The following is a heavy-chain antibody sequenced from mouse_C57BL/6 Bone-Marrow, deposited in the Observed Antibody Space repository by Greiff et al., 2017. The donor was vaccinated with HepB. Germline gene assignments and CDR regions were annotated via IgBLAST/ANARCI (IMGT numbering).Heavy chain of an antibody. V-gene: IGHV5-6*02. CDR3: ARRCKAWFAY. CDR2: ISSGGSYT. CDR1: GFTFSSYG. J-gene: IGHJ3*01. Sequence: VTLVESGGDLVKPGGSLKLSCAASGFTFSSYGMSWVRQTPDKRLEWVATISSGGSYTYYPDSVKGRFTISRDNAKNTLYLQMSSLKSEDTAMYYCARRCKAWFAYWGQGTLVTVSA.